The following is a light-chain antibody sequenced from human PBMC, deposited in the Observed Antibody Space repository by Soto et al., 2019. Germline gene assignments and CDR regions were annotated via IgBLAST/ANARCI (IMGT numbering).Light chain of an antibody. CDR1: TSDVGAYNY. CDR3: SSKTSSSSPFV. CDR2: EVS. Sequence: QSALTQPASVSGSPGQSITISCTGSTSDVGAYNYVSWYKHHPGQAPQLMSYEVSNRPSGVSNRFSGSKSGNTASLTISGLQADDEGDYYCSSKTSSSSPFVFGTGTKLTVL. V-gene: IGLV2-14*01. J-gene: IGLJ1*01.